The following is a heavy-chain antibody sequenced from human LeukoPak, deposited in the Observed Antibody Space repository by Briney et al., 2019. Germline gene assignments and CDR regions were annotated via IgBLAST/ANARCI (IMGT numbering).Heavy chain of an antibody. D-gene: IGHD6-19*01. V-gene: IGHV3-48*01. CDR3: ASLPGAVAVDY. Sequence: GGSLRLSCAASGFSFRDYSVNWVRQAPGKGLEWLSYISSTSGTIYYADSVKGRFTISRDNAKNSLYLQMTSLTAEDTAVYYCASLPGAVAVDYWGQGTLVTVSS. J-gene: IGHJ4*02. CDR2: ISSTSGTI. CDR1: GFSFRDYS.